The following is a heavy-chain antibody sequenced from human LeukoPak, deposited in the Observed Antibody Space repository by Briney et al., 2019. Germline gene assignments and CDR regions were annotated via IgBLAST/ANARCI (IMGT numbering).Heavy chain of an antibody. Sequence: SETLSLTCTVSGGSISSSSYYWGWIRQPPGKGLEWIGSIYYSGSTYYNPSLKGRVTISVDTSKNQFSLKLSSVTAADTAVYYCARPVEYYYDSSGYAFDIWGQGTMVTVSS. CDR3: ARPVEYYYDSSGYAFDI. D-gene: IGHD3-22*01. CDR2: IYYSGST. V-gene: IGHV4-39*01. J-gene: IGHJ3*02. CDR1: GGSISSSSYY.